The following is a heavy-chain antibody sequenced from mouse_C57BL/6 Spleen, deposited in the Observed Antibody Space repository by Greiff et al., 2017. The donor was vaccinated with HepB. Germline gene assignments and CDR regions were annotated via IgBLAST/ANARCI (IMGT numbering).Heavy chain of an antibody. CDR3: ARYYYGTGFAN. CDR1: GYTFTSYW. D-gene: IGHD1-1*01. CDR2: IHPNSGST. Sequence: DQLQQSGAELVKPGASVKLSCKASGYTFTSYWMHWVKQRPGQGLEWIGMIHPNSGSTNYNEKFKSKATLTVDKSSSTAYMQLGSLTSGDSEVDCCARYYYGTGFANWGQGTLVTVSA. J-gene: IGHJ3*01. V-gene: IGHV1-64*01.